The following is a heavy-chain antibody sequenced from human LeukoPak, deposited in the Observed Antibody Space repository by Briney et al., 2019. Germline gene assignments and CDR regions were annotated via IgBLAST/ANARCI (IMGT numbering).Heavy chain of an antibody. V-gene: IGHV3-21*01. CDR3: ARDRGWLQGIDLDY. Sequence: GGSLRLSCAASGFTFSSYSMTWVRQAPGKGLEWVSSISSSSSYIYYADSVKGRFTISRDNAKNSLYLQMNSLRAEDTAVYYCARDRGWLQGIDLDYWGQGTLVTVSS. D-gene: IGHD5-12*01. CDR1: GFTFSSYS. CDR2: ISSSSSYI. J-gene: IGHJ4*02.